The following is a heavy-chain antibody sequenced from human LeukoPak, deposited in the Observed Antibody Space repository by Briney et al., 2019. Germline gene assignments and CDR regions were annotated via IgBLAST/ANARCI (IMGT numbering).Heavy chain of an antibody. CDR2: ISWNSGSI. J-gene: IGHJ1*01. Sequence: GGSLRLSCAGSGFIFNNYAMHWVRQPPGKGLEWVSGISWNSGSIDYADSVKGRFTISRDNSKNTLYLQMNSLRAEDTAVYYCAKDYEYFQHWGQGTLVTVSS. V-gene: IGHV3-9*01. CDR1: GFIFNNYA. CDR3: AKDYEYFQH.